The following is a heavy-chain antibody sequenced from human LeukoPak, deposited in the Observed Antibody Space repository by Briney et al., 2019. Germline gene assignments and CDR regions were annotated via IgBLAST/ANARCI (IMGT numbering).Heavy chain of an antibody. J-gene: IGHJ4*02. CDR2: INSDGSST. Sequence: GGSLRLSCAASGFTSSSYWMHWVRQAPGKGLVWVSRINSDGSSTTYADSVKGRFTISRDNAKSTLYLQMSSLRAEDTAVYYCARDLSVAVAATNYWGQGTLVTVSS. D-gene: IGHD2-15*01. V-gene: IGHV3-74*01. CDR3: ARDLSVAVAATNY. CDR1: GFTSSSYW.